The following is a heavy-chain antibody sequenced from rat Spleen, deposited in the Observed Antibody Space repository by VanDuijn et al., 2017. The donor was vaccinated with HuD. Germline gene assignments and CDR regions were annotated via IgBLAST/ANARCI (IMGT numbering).Heavy chain of an antibody. J-gene: IGHJ2*01. CDR2: IIYDGSST. CDR1: GFTFSDYN. V-gene: IGHV5S10*01. D-gene: IGHD1-7*01. Sequence: EVQLVESGGGLVQPGRSLKLSCTASGFTFSDYNMAWVRQAPKKGLEWVATIIYDGSSTYYGDSVKGRFTISRDNAKSTLFLQMNSLRSEDTATYYCARGHTLGLDYFDYWGQGVMVTVSS. CDR3: ARGHTLGLDYFDY.